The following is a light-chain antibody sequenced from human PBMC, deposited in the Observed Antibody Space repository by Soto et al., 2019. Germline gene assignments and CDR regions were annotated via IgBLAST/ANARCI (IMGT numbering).Light chain of an antibody. CDR2: SNN. Sequence: QSALTQPPSAYGTPGQRVIISCSGSSSNIGRDTVNWYRQFPGTAPKLLIYSNNQRPSGVPDRFSGSKSGTSASLAISGLQSEDEADYYCAVWDDSLNGLWVFGGGTKLTVL. J-gene: IGLJ3*02. CDR1: SSNIGRDT. V-gene: IGLV1-44*01. CDR3: AVWDDSLNGLWV.